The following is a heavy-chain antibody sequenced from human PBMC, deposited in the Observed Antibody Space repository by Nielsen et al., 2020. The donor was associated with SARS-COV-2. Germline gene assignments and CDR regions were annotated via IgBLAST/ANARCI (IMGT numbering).Heavy chain of an antibody. V-gene: IGHV1-3*01. Sequence: ASVKVSCKASGYTFTSYAMHWVRQAPGQRLEWMGWINAGNGNTKYSQKFQGRATITRDTSASTAYMELSSLRSEDTAVYYCARDLGPFNYYDSSGHQESGFDYWGQGTLVTVSS. J-gene: IGHJ4*02. CDR3: ARDLGPFNYYDSSGHQESGFDY. CDR1: GYTFTSYA. CDR2: INAGNGNT. D-gene: IGHD3-22*01.